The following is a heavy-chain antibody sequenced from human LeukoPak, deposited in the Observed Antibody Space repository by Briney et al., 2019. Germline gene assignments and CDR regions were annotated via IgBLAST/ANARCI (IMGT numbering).Heavy chain of an antibody. CDR1: GGSVTNKRVY. CDR2: IYFNGST. J-gene: IGHJ5*02. V-gene: IGHV4-39*07. D-gene: IGHD3-10*01. Sequence: PSETLSLTCTVSGGSVTNKRVYWRWIRQTPGEGLEWMGSIYFNGSTYYNPSLKTRVTISVDTPKNPFSLKLSSVTAADTAVYYCARVDVLLWFGEFSWFDPWGQGTLVTVSS. CDR3: ARVDVLLWFGEFSWFDP.